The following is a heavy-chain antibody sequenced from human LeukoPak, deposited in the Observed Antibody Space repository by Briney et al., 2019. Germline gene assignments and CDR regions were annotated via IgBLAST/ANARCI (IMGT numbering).Heavy chain of an antibody. Sequence: GGSLRLSCAASGFTFSSFAMHWVRQAPGKGLEWVALISYDGSDKYYADSVKGRFTISRDNSKNTLYLQMNSLRAEDTAVYYCAKDSPPLGELSTYIDYWGQGTLVTVSS. D-gene: IGHD3-16*02. CDR2: ISYDGSDK. V-gene: IGHV3-30*18. CDR3: AKDSPPLGELSTYIDY. J-gene: IGHJ4*02. CDR1: GFTFSSFA.